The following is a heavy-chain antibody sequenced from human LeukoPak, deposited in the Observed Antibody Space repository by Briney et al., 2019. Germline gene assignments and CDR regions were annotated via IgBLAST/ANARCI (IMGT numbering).Heavy chain of an antibody. D-gene: IGHD1-26*01. CDR1: GFTFSDYA. CDR3: ARRVGGTPDY. Sequence: GGSLRLSCAASGFTFSDYAVTWVRQAPGEGLEWVSAIGGDGRGKDYADSVKGRFIISRDNSKNTVFLQMNNLRAEDTALYYCARRVGGTPDYWGLGTLVTVSS. CDR2: IGGDGRGK. V-gene: IGHV3-23*01. J-gene: IGHJ4*02.